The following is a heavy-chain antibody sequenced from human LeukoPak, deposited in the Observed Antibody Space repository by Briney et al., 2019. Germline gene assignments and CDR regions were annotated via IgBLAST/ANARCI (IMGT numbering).Heavy chain of an antibody. CDR1: GGSISSSSYY. CDR3: QYSSSWYEQTDAFDI. D-gene: IGHD6-13*01. Sequence: PSETLSLTCTVSGGSISSSSYYWGWIRQPPGKGLEWIGSIYYSGSTYYNPSLKSRVTISVDTSKNQFSLKLSSVTAADTAVYYCQYSSSWYEQTDAFDIWGQGTMVTVSS. V-gene: IGHV4-39*07. CDR2: IYYSGST. J-gene: IGHJ3*02.